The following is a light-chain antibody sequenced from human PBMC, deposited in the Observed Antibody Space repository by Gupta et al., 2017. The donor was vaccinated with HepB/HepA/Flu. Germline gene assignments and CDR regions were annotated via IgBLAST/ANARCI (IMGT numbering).Light chain of an antibody. Sequence: DIVLTQSPGSLSLSPGERATLSCRASQSVTNTYLAWYQQKPGQAPRLLIYGASSRASGIPDRFSGSGSGTDFTLTISRLEPEDFAVYYCQQFDSSSWTFGQGTKVEIK. CDR1: QSVTNTY. J-gene: IGKJ1*01. CDR3: QQFDSSSWT. CDR2: GAS. V-gene: IGKV3-20*01.